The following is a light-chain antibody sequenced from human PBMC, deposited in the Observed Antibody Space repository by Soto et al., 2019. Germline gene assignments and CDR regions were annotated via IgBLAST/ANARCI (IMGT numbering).Light chain of an antibody. CDR3: QQYGSSPFT. CDR2: GAS. V-gene: IGKV3-20*01. CDR1: QSVSSNY. J-gene: IGKJ4*01. Sequence: EIVLTQSPGTLPLSPGERATLSCRASQSVSSNYLAWYQQKPGQAPRLPIYGASSRATGIPDRFSGSGSGTDFTLTISRLEPEDFAVYYCQQYGSSPFTFGGGTKVEIK.